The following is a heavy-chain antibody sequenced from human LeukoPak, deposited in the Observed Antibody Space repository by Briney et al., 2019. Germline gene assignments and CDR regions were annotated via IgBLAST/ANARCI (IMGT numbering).Heavy chain of an antibody. CDR3: ARVGYCSSTSCADYYYYGMDV. CDR1: GDSVSISSAA. V-gene: IGHV6-1*01. D-gene: IGHD2-2*03. CDR2: TYYRSKWYN. J-gene: IGHJ6*02. Sequence: SQTLSLTCAISGDSVSISSAAWNWIRQSPSRGLEWLGRTYYRSKWYNDYAVSVKSRITINPDTSKNQFSLQLTSVTPEDTAVYYCARVGYCSSTSCADYYYYGMDVWGQGTTVTVSS.